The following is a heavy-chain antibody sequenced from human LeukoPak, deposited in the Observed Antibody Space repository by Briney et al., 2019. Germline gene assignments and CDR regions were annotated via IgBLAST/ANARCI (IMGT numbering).Heavy chain of an antibody. J-gene: IGHJ4*02. CDR2: INPNSGGT. D-gene: IGHD4-17*01. CDR3: ARDPYYGDYEGAFDY. CDR1: GYTFTGYY. Sequence: EASVKVSCKASGYTFTGYYMHWVRQAPGQGLEWMGWINPNSGGTNYAQKFQGRVTMTRDTSISTAYMELSRLRSDDTAVYYCARDPYYGDYEGAFDYWGQGTLVTVSS. V-gene: IGHV1-2*02.